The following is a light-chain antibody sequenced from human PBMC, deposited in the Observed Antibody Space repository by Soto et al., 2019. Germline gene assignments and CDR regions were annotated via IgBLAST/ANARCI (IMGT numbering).Light chain of an antibody. J-gene: IGKJ1*01. CDR3: QQYNSYWT. CDR1: QSVSSY. CDR2: GAS. V-gene: IGKV3D-15*01. Sequence: EIVLTQSPPTLSLSPGERATLSCRASQSVSSYLAWYQQKPGQAPRLLIYGASIRATGIPDRFSGRGSGTEFTLTISSLQPDDFATYYCQQYNSYWTFGQGTKVDI.